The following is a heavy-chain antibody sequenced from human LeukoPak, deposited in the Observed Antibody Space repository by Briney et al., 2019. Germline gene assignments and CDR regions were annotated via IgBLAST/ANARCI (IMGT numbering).Heavy chain of an antibody. J-gene: IGHJ5*02. CDR2: IYYSGST. V-gene: IGHV4-59*01. D-gene: IGHD4-17*01. Sequence: SETLSLTCTVSGGSISSYYWSWIRQPPGKGLEWIGYIYYSGSTNYNPSLKSRVTISVDTSKNQFSLKLSSVTAADTAVYYCARSPYGGGFDPWGQGTLVTVSS. CDR1: GGSISSYY. CDR3: ARSPYGGGFDP.